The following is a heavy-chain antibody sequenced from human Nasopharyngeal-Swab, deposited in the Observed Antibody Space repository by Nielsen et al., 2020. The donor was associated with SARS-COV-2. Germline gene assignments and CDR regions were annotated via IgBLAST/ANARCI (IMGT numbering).Heavy chain of an antibody. J-gene: IGHJ4*02. V-gene: IGHV4-39*01. D-gene: IGHD1-26*01. CDR2: LYYSGFT. CDR1: GVSISSSNYY. Sequence: SETLSLTCSVSGVSISSSNYYWGWIRQPPGKGLEWIAGLYYSGFTYYNPSLKSRVTISVDTSNNQISLKLSSVTAADTAVYYCARRTEYRASYYLGGYFDYWGQGTLVTVSS. CDR3: ARRTEYRASYYLGGYFDY.